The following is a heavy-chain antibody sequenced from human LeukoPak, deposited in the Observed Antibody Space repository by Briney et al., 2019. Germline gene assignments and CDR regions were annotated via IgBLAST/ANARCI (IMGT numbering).Heavy chain of an antibody. J-gene: IGHJ5*02. CDR3: ARSPQGTATTANWLDP. D-gene: IGHD4-17*01. Sequence: SETLSLTCTVSGGSISISNYYWGWIRQPPGKGLEWIGSMSYSGRTYYNPSLKTRVTVSLDTSKNQFFLNLISVTAADTAVYYCARSPQGTATTANWLDPWGQGTLVTVSS. CDR1: GGSISISNYY. CDR2: MSYSGRT. V-gene: IGHV4-39*07.